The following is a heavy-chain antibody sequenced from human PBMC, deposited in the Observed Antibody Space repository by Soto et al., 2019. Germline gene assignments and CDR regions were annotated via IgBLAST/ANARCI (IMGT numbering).Heavy chain of an antibody. CDR2: IWYDGSNK. CDR3: ARDRIVRASYYYYGMDV. D-gene: IGHD1-26*01. CDR1: GFTFSSYA. J-gene: IGHJ6*02. Sequence: QVQLVESGGGVVQPGRSLRLSCAASGFTFSSYAMHWVRQAPGKGLEWVALIWYDGSNKFYADSVKDRFTVSRDNSKNTLYLQMNSLRADDRAVYYCARDRIVRASYYYYGMDVWGQGTTVTVSS. V-gene: IGHV3-33*08.